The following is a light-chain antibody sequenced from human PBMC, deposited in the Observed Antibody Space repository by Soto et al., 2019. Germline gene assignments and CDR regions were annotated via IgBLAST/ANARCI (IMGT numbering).Light chain of an antibody. J-gene: IGKJ4*01. CDR1: QSVSSSY. CDR3: QQYGSSLLT. CDR2: GAS. V-gene: IGKV3-20*01. Sequence: EIVLTQSPGTLSLSPGERATLSCRASQSVSSSYLAWYQQKPGQAPRLLIYGASSRATGSPGRFSGSGSGTDFTLTISRLEPEDFAVYYCQQYGSSLLTFGGGTKVEIK.